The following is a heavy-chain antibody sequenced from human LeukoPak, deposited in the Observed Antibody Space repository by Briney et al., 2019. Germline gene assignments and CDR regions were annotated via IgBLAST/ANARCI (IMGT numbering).Heavy chain of an antibody. CDR2: INPNSGGT. V-gene: IGHV1-2*02. CDR3: ARDDLGYCSGGSRYDYYYYGMDV. D-gene: IGHD2-15*01. CDR1: GYTFTGYY. Sequence: ASVKVSCKASGYTFTGYYMHWVRQAPGQGLEWMGWINPNSGGTNYAQKFQGRVTMTRDTSISTAYMELSRLRSDDTAVYYCARDDLGYCSGGSRYDYYYYGMDVWGQGTTVTVSS. J-gene: IGHJ6*02.